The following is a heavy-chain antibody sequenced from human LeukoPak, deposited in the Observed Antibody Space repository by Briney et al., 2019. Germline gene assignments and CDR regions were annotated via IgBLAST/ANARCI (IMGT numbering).Heavy chain of an antibody. V-gene: IGHV1-8*03. D-gene: IGHD5-12*01. J-gene: IGHJ4*02. CDR2: MNPNSGNT. CDR3: ARGAGTNRKYSGYGDFDY. CDR1: GYTFTSYD. Sequence: ASVKVSCKASGYTFTSYDINWVRQATGQGLEWMGWMNPNSGNTGYAQKFQGRVTITRNTSISTAHMELSSLRSEDTAVYYCARGAGTNRKYSGYGDFDYWGQGTLVTVSS.